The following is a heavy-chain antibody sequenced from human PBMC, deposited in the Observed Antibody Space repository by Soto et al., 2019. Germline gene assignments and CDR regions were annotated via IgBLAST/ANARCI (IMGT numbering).Heavy chain of an antibody. J-gene: IGHJ5*02. CDR3: AASSSWAHNWFDP. V-gene: IGHV4-4*02. Sequence: SETLSLTCAVSGGSIRSNNRWSWVRQPPGKGLEWIGEIFHSGSTNYNPSLKTRVTISVDKSKNQFSLKLSSVTAADTAVYYCAASSSWAHNWFDPWGQGTLVTVSS. CDR1: GGSIRSNNR. CDR2: IFHSGST. D-gene: IGHD6-13*01.